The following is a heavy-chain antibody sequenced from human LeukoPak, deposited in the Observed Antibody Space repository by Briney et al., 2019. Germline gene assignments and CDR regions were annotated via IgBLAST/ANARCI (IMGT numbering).Heavy chain of an antibody. Sequence: PSETLSLTCTESGGSISRDYWSWIRQPAGKGLEWIGRIYGSGSTNYNPSLWGRVTMSVDTSKNQVSLNLSSVTAADTAVYYCARDLRGLHYDSSGTDYWGQGTLVTVSS. J-gene: IGHJ4*02. D-gene: IGHD3-22*01. CDR1: GGSISRDY. CDR2: IYGSGST. V-gene: IGHV4-4*07. CDR3: ARDLRGLHYDSSGTDY.